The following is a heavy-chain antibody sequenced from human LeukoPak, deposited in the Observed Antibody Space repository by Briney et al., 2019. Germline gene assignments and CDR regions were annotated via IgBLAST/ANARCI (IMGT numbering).Heavy chain of an antibody. J-gene: IGHJ4*02. CDR2: IRSKDHGGTT. CDR1: GFTFGDYA. D-gene: IGHD4-23*01. CDR3: TRDPHYYHGNPNDF. V-gene: IGHV3-49*03. Sequence: GSLRLSCTASGFTFGDYALSWFRQAPGKGLEWLSFIRSKDHGGTTEYAASVKGRFTISRDDSNSIAYLQMNSLIIEDTAVYFCTRDPHYYHGNPNDFWGQGTRVTVSS.